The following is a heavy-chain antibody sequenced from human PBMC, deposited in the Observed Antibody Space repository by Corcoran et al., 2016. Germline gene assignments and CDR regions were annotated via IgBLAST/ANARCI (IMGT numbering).Heavy chain of an antibody. J-gene: IGHJ6*02. V-gene: IGHV1-18*01. CDR3: SRWGECSSTSCYSGEYYYYGMDV. D-gene: IGHD2-2*02. CDR1: GYTFTSYG. Sequence: QVQLVQSGAEVKKPGASVKVSCKASGYTFTSYGISWVRQAPGQGLEWMGWISAYNGNTNYAQKLQGRVTMTTDTSTSTAYMELRSLRSDDTAVYYWSRWGECSSTSCYSGEYYYYGMDVWGQGTTVTVSS. CDR2: ISAYNGNT.